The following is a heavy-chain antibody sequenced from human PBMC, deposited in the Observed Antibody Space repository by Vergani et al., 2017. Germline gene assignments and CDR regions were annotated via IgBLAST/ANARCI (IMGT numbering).Heavy chain of an antibody. D-gene: IGHD3-10*01. CDR1: GYTFTSYY. CDR3: ARSYCYGSGSYYGLVDY. V-gene: IGHV1-46*01. Sequence: QVQLVQSGAEVKKPGASVKVSCKASGYTFTSYYMHWVRQAPGQGLEWMGIINPSGGSTSYAQKFQGRVTMTRDTSTSTVYMELSSVTAADTAVYYCARSYCYGSGSYYGLVDYWGQGTLVTVSS. CDR2: INPSGGST. J-gene: IGHJ4*02.